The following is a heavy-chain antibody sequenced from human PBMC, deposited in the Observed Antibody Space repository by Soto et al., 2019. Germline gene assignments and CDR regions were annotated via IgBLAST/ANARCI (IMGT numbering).Heavy chain of an antibody. D-gene: IGHD5-12*01. CDR1: GGGNLRDYR. CDR2: IIPKLGSA. Sequence: QVQLVQSGAEVKKPGSSVRVSCKASGGGNLRDYRTTCVRQAPGQGLEWMRGIIPKLGSANHAPNFQGRVTITADESTGTVCMETRRLRSEDTAVYYCARGGGGYSFGADYWGQGTPVTVSS. J-gene: IGHJ4*02. CDR3: ARGGGGYSFGADY. V-gene: IGHV1-69*01.